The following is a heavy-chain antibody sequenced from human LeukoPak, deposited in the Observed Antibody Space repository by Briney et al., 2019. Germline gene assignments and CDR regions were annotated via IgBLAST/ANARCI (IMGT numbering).Heavy chain of an antibody. D-gene: IGHD3-16*01. V-gene: IGHV1-46*01. CDR2: INPSGGST. Sequence: ASVKVSCKASGYIFTSYFMHWVRQAPGQGLEWMGLINPSGGSTRYAQKFQGRVTMTRDMSTSTVYMELSSLRSDDTAVYYCARDSPGGVRWESVGNYFDYWGQGTLVTVSS. CDR1: GYIFTSYF. J-gene: IGHJ4*02. CDR3: ARDSPGGVRWESVGNYFDY.